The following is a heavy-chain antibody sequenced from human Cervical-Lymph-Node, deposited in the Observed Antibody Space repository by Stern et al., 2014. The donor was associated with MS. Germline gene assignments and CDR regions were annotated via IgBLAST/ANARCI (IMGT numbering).Heavy chain of an antibody. CDR2: INHSGST. V-gene: IGHV4-34*01. Sequence: QVQLQQWGAGLLKPSETLSLTCAVYGGSFSGYYWSWIRQPPGKGLEWIGEINHSGSTNYNPSLKSRVTISVDTSKNQFSLKRSSVTAADTAVYYCARRNSGYDLNYYYGMDVWGQGTTVTVSS. D-gene: IGHD5-12*01. J-gene: IGHJ6*02. CDR1: GGSFSGYY. CDR3: ARRNSGYDLNYYYGMDV.